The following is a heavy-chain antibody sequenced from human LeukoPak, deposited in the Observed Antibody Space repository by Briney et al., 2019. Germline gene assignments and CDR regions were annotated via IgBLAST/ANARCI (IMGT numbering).Heavy chain of an antibody. V-gene: IGHV3-66*01. Sequence: GGSLRLSCAVPGFTFTNFWMSWVRQAPGKGLEWVSVIYSGGSTYYADSVKGRFTISRDNSKNALYLQMNSLRAEDTAVYYCARDNDSSGYYFRLDYWGQGTLVTVSS. CDR1: GFTFTNFW. CDR2: IYSGGST. J-gene: IGHJ4*02. D-gene: IGHD3-22*01. CDR3: ARDNDSSGYYFRLDY.